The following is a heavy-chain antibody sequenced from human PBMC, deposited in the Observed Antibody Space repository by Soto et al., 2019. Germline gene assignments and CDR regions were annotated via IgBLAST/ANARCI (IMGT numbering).Heavy chain of an antibody. D-gene: IGHD1-1*01. V-gene: IGHV3-9*01. CDR3: AKDKMRYTWNDALFDF. Sequence: EVHLVESGGGLVQPGGSLTLSCAASGFTFGDYAMHWVRQAPGKGLEWVSGLSWNSGSLGYADSVSGRFTISRDNAKNFLYLHMNSLRPEDTALYFCAKDKMRYTWNDALFDFWCQVALVTVSS. J-gene: IGHJ4*02. CDR1: GFTFGDYA. CDR2: LSWNSGSL.